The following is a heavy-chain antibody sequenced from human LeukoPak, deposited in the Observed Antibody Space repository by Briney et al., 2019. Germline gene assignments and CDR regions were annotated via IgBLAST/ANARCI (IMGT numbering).Heavy chain of an antibody. CDR1: GFTFSSYT. V-gene: IGHV3-23*01. CDR2: ISVSDDST. CDR3: AKDRYCSSTNCPYDY. J-gene: IGHJ4*02. Sequence: GGSLRLSCAASGFTFSSYTMNWVRQAPGKGLEWVSGISVSDDSTYYADSVKGRFTMSRDNSNNMLYLQMNSLRAEDTAVYYCAKDRYCSSTNCPYDYWGQGTLVTVSS. D-gene: IGHD2-2*01.